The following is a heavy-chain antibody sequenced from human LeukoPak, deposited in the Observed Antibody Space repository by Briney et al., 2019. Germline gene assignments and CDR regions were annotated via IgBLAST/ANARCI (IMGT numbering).Heavy chain of an antibody. V-gene: IGHV3-30-3*01. D-gene: IGHD1-26*01. CDR2: ISYDGSNK. Sequence: SGGSLRLSCAASGFTFSSYAMHWVRQAPGKGLEWVAVISYDGSNKYYADSVKGQFTISRDNSKNTLYLQMNSLRAEDTAVYYCARDSVGATNYFDYWGQGTLVTVSS. J-gene: IGHJ4*02. CDR3: ARDSVGATNYFDY. CDR1: GFTFSSYA.